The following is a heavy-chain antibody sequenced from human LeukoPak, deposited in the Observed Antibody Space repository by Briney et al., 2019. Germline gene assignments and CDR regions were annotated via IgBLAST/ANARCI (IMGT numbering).Heavy chain of an antibody. CDR3: ARAIALGQLYYYYYGMDV. Sequence: ASVKVSCKASGYTFTSYAMHWVRQAPGQRLEWMGWINAGNGNTKYSQKFQGRVTITRDTSASTAYMELSSLRSEDTAVYYCARAIALGQLYYYYYGMDVWGQGTTVTVSS. CDR1: GYTFTSYA. V-gene: IGHV1-3*01. J-gene: IGHJ6*02. D-gene: IGHD2-2*01. CDR2: INAGNGNT.